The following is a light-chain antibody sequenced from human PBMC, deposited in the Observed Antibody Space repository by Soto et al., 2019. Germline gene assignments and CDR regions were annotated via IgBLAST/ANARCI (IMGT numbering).Light chain of an antibody. V-gene: IGKV3-20*01. J-gene: IGKJ2*01. Sequence: EIVLTQSPGTLSLSPGERATLSCRASQSVSSSYLAWYQGKPGQAPRLLIYGASNRATGIPDRFSGSGSGTDFTLTIRRLEPEDSAVYYCQQYGNSPYTFGQGTKLEIK. CDR2: GAS. CDR1: QSVSSSY. CDR3: QQYGNSPYT.